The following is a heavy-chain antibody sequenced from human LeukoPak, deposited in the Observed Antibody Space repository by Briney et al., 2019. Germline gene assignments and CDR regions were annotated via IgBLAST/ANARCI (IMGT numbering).Heavy chain of an antibody. Sequence: SETLSLTCCVSGGSISNYYWSWIRQPPGKGLEWIGYIYSSGSTNYNPSLKSRVTISVDTSKNQFSLKLSSVTAADTAVYYCARDSSGTKGYYFDYWGQGTLVTVSS. CDR1: GGSISNYY. CDR3: ARDSSGTKGYYFDY. V-gene: IGHV4-59*01. CDR2: IYSSGST. D-gene: IGHD3-22*01. J-gene: IGHJ4*02.